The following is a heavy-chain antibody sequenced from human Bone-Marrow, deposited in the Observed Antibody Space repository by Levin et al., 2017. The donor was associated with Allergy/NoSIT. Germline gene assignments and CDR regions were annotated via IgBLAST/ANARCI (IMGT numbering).Heavy chain of an antibody. J-gene: IGHJ4*02. CDR3: SRMSDYYDSSGYYPSLAF. V-gene: IGHV1-8*01. D-gene: IGHD3-22*01. CDR2: MNPNTGNA. Sequence: ASVKVSCKAAGYIFTSNDINWVRQAPGQGLEWMGWMNPNTGNAGYAPKFQGRLTMTRDTSMSTAYMELTSLTSEDTAVYFCSRMSDYYDSSGYYPSLAFWGQGTLITVSS. CDR1: GYIFTSND.